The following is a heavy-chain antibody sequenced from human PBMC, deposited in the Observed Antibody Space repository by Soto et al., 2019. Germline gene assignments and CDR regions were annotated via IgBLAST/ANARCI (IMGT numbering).Heavy chain of an antibody. Sequence: EVQLLESGGGLVQPGGSLRLSCAASGFTFSSYAMSWVRQAPGKGLEWVSAIRGSGGSKYYADSVKGQFTISRDNSKNTLYLQMNSLRAEDTAVYYCAKVAEAITYYDILTCPPASGFDYWGQGTLVTVPS. CDR3: AKVAEAITYYDILTCPPASGFDY. CDR1: GFTFSSYA. CDR2: IRGSGGSK. J-gene: IGHJ4*02. V-gene: IGHV3-23*01. D-gene: IGHD3-9*01.